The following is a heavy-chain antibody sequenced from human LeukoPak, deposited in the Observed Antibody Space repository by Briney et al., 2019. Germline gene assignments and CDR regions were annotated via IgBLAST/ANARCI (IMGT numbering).Heavy chain of an antibody. V-gene: IGHV1-46*01. Sequence: ASVNVSCKASGYTFTSNYIHWVRQAPGQGLEWMGMIYPRDGSTSYAQKFQGRVTVTRDTSMSTVHMELSGLRSEDTAVFYCARDQEGFDYWGQGTLVTVSS. CDR3: ARDQEGFDY. CDR2: IYPRDGST. J-gene: IGHJ4*02. CDR1: GYTFTSNY.